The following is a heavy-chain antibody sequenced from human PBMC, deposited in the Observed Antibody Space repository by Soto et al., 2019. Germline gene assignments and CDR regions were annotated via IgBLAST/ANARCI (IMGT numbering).Heavy chain of an antibody. Sequence: RRSLSRACDVSCVSISSSHWWCLLRQPPGKGLEWIGEVYHSGSANYNPSLKSRVSMSVDKSKNQFSLRLTSVTAADTALYFCARIAVVPSALDPWGQGTLVTVSS. D-gene: IGHD2-2*01. J-gene: IGHJ5*02. CDR3: ARIAVVPSALDP. CDR2: VYHSGSA. V-gene: IGHV4-4*01. CDR1: CVSISSSHW.